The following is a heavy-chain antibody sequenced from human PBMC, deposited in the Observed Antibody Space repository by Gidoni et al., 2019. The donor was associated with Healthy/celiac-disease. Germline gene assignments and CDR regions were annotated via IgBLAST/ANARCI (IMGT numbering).Heavy chain of an antibody. D-gene: IGHD2-2*01. V-gene: IGHV3-23*01. CDR3: AKARSRGLNPAPGHY. Sequence: EVQLLESGGGLVQPGGSLRLSCAASGFTISSYAMSWVRQAPGKGLEWGSAIRGSGGSTYYADSVKGRFTISRDNSKNTLYLQMNSLRAEDTAVYSCAKARSRGLNPAPGHYWGQGTLVTVSS. J-gene: IGHJ4*02. CDR2: IRGSGGST. CDR1: GFTISSYA.